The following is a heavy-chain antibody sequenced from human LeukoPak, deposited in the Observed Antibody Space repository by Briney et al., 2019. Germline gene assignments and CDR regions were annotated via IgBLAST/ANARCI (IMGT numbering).Heavy chain of an antibody. V-gene: IGHV4-4*09. Sequence: SETLSLTCTVSGGSISGGYWSWIRQPPGRGLEWIGCVYTSGSTNYSPSLKSRVTISVDTSKSQFALKLSSVTAADTAVYYCAKSYFDYSTYYSYYFNLWGQGALVTVSS. CDR1: GGSISGGY. CDR3: AKSYFDYSTYYSYYFNL. J-gene: IGHJ4*02. CDR2: VYTSGST. D-gene: IGHD4-11*01.